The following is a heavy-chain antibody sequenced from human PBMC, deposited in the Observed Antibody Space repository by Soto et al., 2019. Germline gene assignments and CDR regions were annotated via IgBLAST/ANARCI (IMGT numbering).Heavy chain of an antibody. J-gene: IGHJ5*02. V-gene: IGHV4-59*08. Sequence: SETLSLTCTVSGGSMSSYYWSWIRQPPGKGLEWIGYIYYSGSTNYNPSLKSRVTISVDTSKNQFSLKLSSVTAADTAVYYCARQSIAVAGTVSDNWFDPWGQGTLVTVSS. D-gene: IGHD6-19*01. CDR2: IYYSGST. CDR1: GGSMSSYY. CDR3: ARQSIAVAGTVSDNWFDP.